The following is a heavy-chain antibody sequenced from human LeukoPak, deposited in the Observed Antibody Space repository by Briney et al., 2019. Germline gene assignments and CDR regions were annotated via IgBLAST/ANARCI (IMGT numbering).Heavy chain of an antibody. Sequence: GSLRLSCAASGFTFSSYEMNWVRQAPGKGLEWVSYISSSGSTIYYADSVKGRFTISRDNAKNSLYLQMNSLRAEDTAVYYCARDGTGSTGDYWGQGTLVTVSS. V-gene: IGHV3-48*03. J-gene: IGHJ4*02. CDR3: ARDGTGSTGDY. CDR2: ISSSGSTI. CDR1: GFTFSSYE. D-gene: IGHD1-1*01.